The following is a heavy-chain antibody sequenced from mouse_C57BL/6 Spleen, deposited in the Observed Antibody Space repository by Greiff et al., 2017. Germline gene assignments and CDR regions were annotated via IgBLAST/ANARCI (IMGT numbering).Heavy chain of an antibody. CDR2: INPSTGGT. J-gene: IGHJ2*01. V-gene: IGHV1-43*01. CDR1: GYSFTGYY. Sequence: EVQLVESGPELVKPGASVKISCKASGYSFTGYYMHWVKQSSEKSLEWIGEINPSTGGTSYNQKFKGKATLTVDKSSSTAYMQLKSLTSEDSAVYYCAREFYGQYYFDYWGQGTTLTVSS. D-gene: IGHD1-1*01. CDR3: AREFYGQYYFDY.